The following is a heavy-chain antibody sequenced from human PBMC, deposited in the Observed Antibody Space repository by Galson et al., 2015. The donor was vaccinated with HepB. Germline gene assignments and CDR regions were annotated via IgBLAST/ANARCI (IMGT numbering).Heavy chain of an antibody. V-gene: IGHV3-64*01. CDR1: GFTFSSYA. CDR3: ARGRMVRGVIRQAVYMDV. J-gene: IGHJ6*03. CDR2: ISSNGGST. D-gene: IGHD3-10*01. Sequence: SLRLSCAASGFTFSSYAMHWVRQAPGKGLEYVSAISSNGGSTYYANSVKGRFTISRDNSKNTLYLQMGSLRAEDMAVYYCARGRMVRGVIRQAVYMDVWGKGTTVTVSS.